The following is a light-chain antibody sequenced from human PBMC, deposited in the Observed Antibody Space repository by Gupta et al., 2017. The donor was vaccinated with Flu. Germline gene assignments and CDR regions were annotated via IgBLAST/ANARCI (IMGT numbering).Light chain of an antibody. J-gene: IGLJ3*02. CDR1: SLRSYY. V-gene: IGLV3-19*01. CDR2: GKN. Sequence: SSELTQDPAVSVALGQTVRITCQGDSLRSYYASWYQQKPGQAPVLVIYGKNNRPSGIPDRFSGASSGNKASLTITGAQAEDEADYYCNSRDSSGNQPGVFGGGTKLTVL. CDR3: NSRDSSGNQPGV.